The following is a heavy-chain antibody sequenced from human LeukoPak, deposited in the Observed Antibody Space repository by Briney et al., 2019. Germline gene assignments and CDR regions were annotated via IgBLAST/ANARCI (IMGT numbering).Heavy chain of an antibody. CDR3: ARGVWSSRNAFDL. Sequence: GGSLSLSCAASGFIFSTYSMNWVRQAPGKGPEWVSYISGSSSSIYYADSVKGRFTISRDNAKNSLYLQMNSLRAEDTAVYYCARGVWSSRNAFDLWGQGTMVTVSS. CDR1: GFIFSTYS. CDR2: ISGSSSSI. J-gene: IGHJ3*01. V-gene: IGHV3-48*01. D-gene: IGHD1-14*01.